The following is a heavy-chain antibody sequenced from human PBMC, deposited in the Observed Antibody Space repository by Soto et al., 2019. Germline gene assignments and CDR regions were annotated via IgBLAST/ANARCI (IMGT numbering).Heavy chain of an antibody. CDR1: GGSISNGGYY. Sequence: LSLTCTVSGGSISNGGYYWNWVRQHPGKGLEWIGYIHYSGSTWYNPSLESRVTISVDTSKDQFSLKLRSVTAADTAVYYCARVRGSGSYAAYYFDSWGEGTLVTVSS. J-gene: IGHJ4*01. D-gene: IGHD3-10*01. CDR2: IHYSGST. V-gene: IGHV4-31*03. CDR3: ARVRGSGSYAAYYFDS.